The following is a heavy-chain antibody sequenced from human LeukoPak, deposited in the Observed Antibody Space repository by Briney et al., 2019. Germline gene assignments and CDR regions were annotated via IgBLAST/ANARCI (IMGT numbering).Heavy chain of an antibody. D-gene: IGHD6-19*01. CDR2: ISSSSSDI. Sequence: GGSLRLSCAASGFTFSSYSMNWVRQAPGKGLEWVSSISSSSSDIYYADSVKGRFTISRDNAKNSLYLQMNSLRAEDTAVYYCARESSGWYSLRYYYYYYMDVWGKGTTVTISS. CDR1: GFTFSSYS. J-gene: IGHJ6*03. V-gene: IGHV3-21*01. CDR3: ARESSGWYSLRYYYYYYMDV.